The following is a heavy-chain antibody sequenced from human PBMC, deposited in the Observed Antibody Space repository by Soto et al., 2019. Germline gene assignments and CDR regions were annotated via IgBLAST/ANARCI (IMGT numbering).Heavy chain of an antibody. CDR3: ARGTYSSSPAPFDY. J-gene: IGHJ4*02. CDR1: GYTFTSYG. V-gene: IGHV1-18*01. CDR2: ISAYNGNT. D-gene: IGHD6-6*01. Sequence: GASVKVSCKASGYTFTSYGISWVRQAPGQGLEWMGWISAYNGNTNYAQKFQGRVTMTTDTSTSTAYMELRSLGPDDTAVYYCARGTYSSSPAPFDYWGQGTVVTVSS.